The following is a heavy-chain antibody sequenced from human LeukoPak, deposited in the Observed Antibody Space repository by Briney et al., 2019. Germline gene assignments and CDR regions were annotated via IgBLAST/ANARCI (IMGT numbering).Heavy chain of an antibody. CDR3: ARDEGKWPQFQWAFDI. J-gene: IGHJ3*02. D-gene: IGHD5-24*01. CDR2: IYYSGST. CDR1: GGSISSYY. Sequence: SETLSLTCTVSGGSISSYYWSWIRQPPGKGLEWIGYIYYSGSTNYNPSLKSRVTISVDTSKNQFSLKLSSVTAADTAVYYCARDEGKWPQFQWAFDIWGQGTMVTVSS. V-gene: IGHV4-59*01.